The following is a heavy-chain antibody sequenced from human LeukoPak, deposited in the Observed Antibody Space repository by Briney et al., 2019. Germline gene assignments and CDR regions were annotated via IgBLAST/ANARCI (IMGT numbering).Heavy chain of an antibody. V-gene: IGHV4-61*02. J-gene: IGHJ5*02. Sequence: PSETLSLTCTVSGDSISSGSYYWSWIRQPAGKGLEWIGRIYTSGTTNYNPSLQSRVTISVDTSKNQFSLKLSSVTAADTAVYYCASGRRWLGFDPWGQGTLVTVSS. D-gene: IGHD6-19*01. CDR2: IYTSGTT. CDR1: GDSISSGSYY. CDR3: ASGRRWLGFDP.